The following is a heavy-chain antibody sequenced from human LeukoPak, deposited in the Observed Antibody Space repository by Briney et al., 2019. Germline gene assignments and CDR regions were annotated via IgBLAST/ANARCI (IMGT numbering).Heavy chain of an antibody. CDR3: ATDSSGYYYAC. V-gene: IGHV1-24*01. CDR1: GYTLTELS. CDR2: FDPEDGET. J-gene: IGHJ4*02. Sequence: ASVKVSCKVPGYTLTELSMHWVRQAPGKGFEWMGGFDPEDGETIYAQKFQGRVTMTEDTSTDTAYMELSSLRSEDTAVYYCATDSSGYYYACWGQGTLVTVSS. D-gene: IGHD3-22*01.